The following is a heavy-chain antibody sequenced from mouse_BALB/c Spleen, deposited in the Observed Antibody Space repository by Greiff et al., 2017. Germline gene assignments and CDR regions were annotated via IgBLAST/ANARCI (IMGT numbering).Heavy chain of an antibody. Sequence: EVQVVESGGGLVKPGGSLKLSCAASGFTFSSYAMSWVRQTPEKRLEWVASISSGGSTYYPDSVKGRFTISRDNARNILYLQMSSLRSEDTAMYYCARRGSPGYWGQGTTLTVSS. D-gene: IGHD1-1*01. V-gene: IGHV5-6-5*01. J-gene: IGHJ2*01. CDR1: GFTFSSYA. CDR2: ISSGGST. CDR3: ARRGSPGY.